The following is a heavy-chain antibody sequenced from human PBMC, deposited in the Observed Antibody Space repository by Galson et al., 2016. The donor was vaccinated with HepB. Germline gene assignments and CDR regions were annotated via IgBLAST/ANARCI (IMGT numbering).Heavy chain of an antibody. CDR1: GYIFSSYA. CDR3: ARDDGNDWCLNL. D-gene: IGHD2-8*02. V-gene: IGHV1-3*01. Sequence: SVKVSCKASGYIFSSYAIHWVRQAPGQRLEWMGWINPDSGNTKYSQKFQGRVTITRDTSASIVYMELSRLRSEDTALYFCARDDGNDWCLNLWGQGTLVTVSS. CDR2: INPDSGNT. J-gene: IGHJ4*02.